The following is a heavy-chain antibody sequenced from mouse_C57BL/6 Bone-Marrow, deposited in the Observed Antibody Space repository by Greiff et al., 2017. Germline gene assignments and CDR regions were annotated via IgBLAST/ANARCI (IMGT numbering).Heavy chain of an antibody. CDR1: GFTFSSYG. CDR2: ISSGGSYT. CDR3: ARLYYYGSRGYAMDY. D-gene: IGHD1-1*01. V-gene: IGHV5-6*01. J-gene: IGHJ4*01. Sequence: EVQLVESGGDLVKPGGSLKLSCAASGFTFSSYGMSWVRQTPDQRLEWVATISSGGSYTYYPDSVKGRFTISRDNAKNTLYLQMSSLKSEVTAMYYGARLYYYGSRGYAMDYWGQGTSVTVSS.